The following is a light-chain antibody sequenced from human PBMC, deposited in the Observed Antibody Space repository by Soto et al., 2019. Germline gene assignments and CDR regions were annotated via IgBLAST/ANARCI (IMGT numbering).Light chain of an antibody. J-gene: IGKJ3*01. V-gene: IGKV3-20*01. CDR1: QSFRSSY. CDR3: QQYGDSVFT. CDR2: GAS. Sequence: EFVLTQSPGTLSLSPGERATLSCRASQSFRSSYLTWYHQKPGQAPRLLIFGASSRATGTPERISGGGSGTDYSLTINRLEPEDFVVYYCQQYGDSVFTFGPGTTVEIK.